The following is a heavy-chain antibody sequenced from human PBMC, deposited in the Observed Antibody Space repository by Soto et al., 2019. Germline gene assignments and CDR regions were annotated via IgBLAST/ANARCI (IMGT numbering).Heavy chain of an antibody. CDR3: AKGGRYSDYFDY. D-gene: IGHD1-1*01. CDR1: GFTFSSYA. J-gene: IGHJ4*02. Sequence: GSLRLSCAASGFTFSSYAMSWVRQAPGKGLEWVSAISGSGGSTYYADSVKGRFTISRDNSKNTLYLQMNSLRAEDTAVYYCAKGGRYSDYFDYWGQGTLVTVSS. CDR2: ISGSGGST. V-gene: IGHV3-23*01.